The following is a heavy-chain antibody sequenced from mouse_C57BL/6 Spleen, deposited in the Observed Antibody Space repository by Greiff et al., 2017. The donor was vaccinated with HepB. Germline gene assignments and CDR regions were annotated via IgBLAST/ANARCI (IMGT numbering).Heavy chain of an antibody. CDR2: IDPSDSET. CDR1: GYTFTSYW. J-gene: IGHJ2*01. Sequence: QVQLQQPGAELVRPGSSVKLSCKASGYTFTSYWMHWVKQRPIQGLEWIGNIDPSDSETHYNQKFKDKATLTVDESSSTAYMQLSSLTSEDSAVYYCARSGWDDGYWGQGTTLTVSS. V-gene: IGHV1-52*01. D-gene: IGHD4-1*01. CDR3: ARSGWDDGY.